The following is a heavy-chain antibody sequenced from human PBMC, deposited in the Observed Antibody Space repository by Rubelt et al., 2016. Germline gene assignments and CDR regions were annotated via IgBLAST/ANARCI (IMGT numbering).Heavy chain of an antibody. CDR2: INHSGST. CDR3: ARHRRSIAARPNWFDP. J-gene: IGHJ5*02. Sequence: QVQLQQWGAGLLKPSETLSLTCAVYGGSFSGYYWSWIRQPPGKGLEWIGEINHSGSTNYNPSLKSRVTISVDTSKNQFSLKLSSVTAADTAVYYCARHRRSIAARPNWFDPWGQGTLVTVSS. CDR1: GGSFSGYY. D-gene: IGHD6-6*01. V-gene: IGHV4-34*01.